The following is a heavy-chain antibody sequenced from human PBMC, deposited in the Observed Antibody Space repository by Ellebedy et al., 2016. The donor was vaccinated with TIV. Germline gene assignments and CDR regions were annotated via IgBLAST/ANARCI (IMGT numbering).Heavy chain of an antibody. CDR2: IYYSGST. CDR3: ARGVIRDWFDP. CDR1: GGSISSYY. Sequence: SETLSLTCIVSGGSISSYYWSWIRQPPGKGLEWIGYIYYSGSTNYNPSLKSRVTISVDTSKNQFSLKLSSVTAADTAVYYCARGVIRDWFDPWGQGTLVTVSS. J-gene: IGHJ5*02. V-gene: IGHV4-59*01. D-gene: IGHD3-3*02.